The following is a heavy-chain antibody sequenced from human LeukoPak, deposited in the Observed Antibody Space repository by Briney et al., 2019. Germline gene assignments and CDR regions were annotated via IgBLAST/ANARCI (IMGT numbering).Heavy chain of an antibody. CDR3: ARDRTNTVDPFDY. CDR1: GYTFTSYY. J-gene: IGHJ4*02. D-gene: IGHD4-23*01. Sequence: ASVKVSCKASGYTFTSYYMHWVRQAPGQGLEWMGMINPSGGRINYAQNFQGRVTMTRDTSTSTVYMELSSLRSEDTAVYYCARDRTNTVDPFDYWGQGILVTVSS. V-gene: IGHV1-46*01. CDR2: INPSGGRI.